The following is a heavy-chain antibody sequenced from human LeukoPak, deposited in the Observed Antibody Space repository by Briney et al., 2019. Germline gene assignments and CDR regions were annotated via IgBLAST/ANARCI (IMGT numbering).Heavy chain of an antibody. J-gene: IGHJ4*02. CDR1: GFTFSSYA. CDR2: ISSSGSTI. Sequence: GGSLRLSCAASGFTFSSYAMNWVRQAPGKGLEWVSYISSSGSTIYYADSVKGRFTISRDNAKNSLYLQMNSLRAEDTAMYYCARDLTLDDYWGQGTLVTVSS. CDR3: ARDLTLDDY. V-gene: IGHV3-48*04.